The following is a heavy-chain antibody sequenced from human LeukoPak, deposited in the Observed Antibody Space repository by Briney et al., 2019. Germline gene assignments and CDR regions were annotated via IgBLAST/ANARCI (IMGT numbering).Heavy chain of an antibody. D-gene: IGHD5-12*01. Sequence: GGSLRLSCAASGFTFSSYIMNWVRQAPGKGLEWVSSISSSSSYIYYADSVKGRFTISRDNAKNSLYLQMNSLRAEDTPVYYCARRGIGGYDFDYWGQGTLVTVSS. CDR1: GFTFSSYI. CDR2: ISSSSSYI. J-gene: IGHJ4*02. V-gene: IGHV3-21*01. CDR3: ARRGIGGYDFDY.